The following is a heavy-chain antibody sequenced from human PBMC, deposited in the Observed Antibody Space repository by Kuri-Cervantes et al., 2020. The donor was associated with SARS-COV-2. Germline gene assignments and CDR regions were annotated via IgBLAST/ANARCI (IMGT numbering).Heavy chain of an antibody. CDR1: GGSISSGSYY. V-gene: IGHV4-30-4*08. Sequence: SCTVSGGSISSGSYYWSWIRQPPGKGLEWIGYIYYSGSTYYNPSLKSRVTISVDTSKNQFSLKLSSVTAADTAVYYCARDLNYGDYFLDYWGQGTLVTVSS. D-gene: IGHD4-17*01. J-gene: IGHJ4*02. CDR3: ARDLNYGDYFLDY. CDR2: IYYSGST.